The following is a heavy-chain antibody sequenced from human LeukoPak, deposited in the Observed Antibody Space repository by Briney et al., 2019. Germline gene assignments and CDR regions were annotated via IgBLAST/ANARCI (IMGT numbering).Heavy chain of an antibody. CDR3: ARERVTVAGTNPRSFDY. Sequence: SVKVSCKASGGTFSSYAISWVRQAPGQGLEWMGRIIPIFGTANYAQKFQGRVTITTDESTSTAYMELSSLRSEDTAMYYCARERVTVAGTNPRSFDYWGQGTLVTVSS. D-gene: IGHD6-19*01. CDR1: GGTFSSYA. V-gene: IGHV1-69*05. CDR2: IIPIFGTA. J-gene: IGHJ4*02.